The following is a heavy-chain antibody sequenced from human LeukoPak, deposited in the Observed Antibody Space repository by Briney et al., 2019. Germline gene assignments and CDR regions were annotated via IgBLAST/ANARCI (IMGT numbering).Heavy chain of an antibody. D-gene: IGHD5-18*01. CDR3: ARDRWGYSYGGD. J-gene: IGHJ4*02. CDR1: GFTFSSYW. Sequence: PGGSLRLSCAAAGFTFSSYWMSWGRQAPGGVVGGVANIKQDASEKYDVDSVKGRFTISRDNAKNSLYLQMNSLRAEDTAVYYCARDRWGYSYGGDWGQGTLVTVSS. CDR2: IKQDASEK. V-gene: IGHV3-7*01.